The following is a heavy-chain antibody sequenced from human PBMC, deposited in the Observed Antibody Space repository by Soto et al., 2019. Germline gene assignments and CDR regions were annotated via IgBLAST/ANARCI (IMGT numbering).Heavy chain of an antibody. CDR1: GFTFSSYG. D-gene: IGHD1-26*01. CDR3: ATDRGLIVGAN. V-gene: IGHV3-33*01. Sequence: QVQLVESGGGVVQPGRSLRLSCAASGFTFSSYGMHWVRQAPGKGLEWVAGIWYDGSNKYYADSVKGRFTISRDHSKNTLYLQMNSLRVEDTAVYYCATDRGLIVGANWGQGTLVTVSS. CDR2: IWYDGSNK. J-gene: IGHJ4*02.